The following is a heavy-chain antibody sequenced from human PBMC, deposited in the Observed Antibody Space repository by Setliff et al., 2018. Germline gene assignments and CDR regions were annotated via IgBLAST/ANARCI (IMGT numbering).Heavy chain of an antibody. V-gene: IGHV4-34*01. J-gene: IGHJ5*02. CDR2: INHSGST. CDR1: GGSFSGYY. D-gene: IGHD7-27*01. CDR3: ARFRRGVALGWFDP. Sequence: SETLSLTCAVYGGSFSGYYWSWIRQPPGKGLEWIGEINHSGSTNYSPSLKSRVTISVDTSKNQFSLKLSSVTAADTAVYYCARFRRGVALGWFDPWGQGTLVTVSS.